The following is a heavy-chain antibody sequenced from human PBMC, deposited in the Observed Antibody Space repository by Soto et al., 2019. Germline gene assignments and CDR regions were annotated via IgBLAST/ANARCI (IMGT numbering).Heavy chain of an antibody. D-gene: IGHD6-25*01. CDR1: GFTFRSYA. V-gene: IGHV3-23*01. Sequence: GGSLRLSCAASGFTFRSYAMSWVRQSPGKGLEWVSAINGGGTDTFHADSVKGRFTISSDNSKDTLYLQLSSLRAEDAAVYYCAKGSASGSPYYFDYWGQGIQVTVSS. CDR2: INGGGTDT. J-gene: IGHJ4*02. CDR3: AKGSASGSPYYFDY.